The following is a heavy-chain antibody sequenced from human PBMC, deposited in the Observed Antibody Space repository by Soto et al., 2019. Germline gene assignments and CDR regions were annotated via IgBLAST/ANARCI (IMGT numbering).Heavy chain of an antibody. CDR3: ARDRHVQLAPYYYYGMDV. J-gene: IGHJ6*02. CDR1: GFTFSSYA. Sequence: QVQLVESGGGVVQPGRSLRLSCAASGFTFSSYAMQWVRQAPGKGLEWVAVISYDGSNKYYADSVKGRLTISGDNSKNMLYMQMNSLRAEDTAVYYCARDRHVQLAPYYYYGMDVWGQGTTVTVSS. CDR2: ISYDGSNK. V-gene: IGHV3-30-3*01. D-gene: IGHD6-13*01.